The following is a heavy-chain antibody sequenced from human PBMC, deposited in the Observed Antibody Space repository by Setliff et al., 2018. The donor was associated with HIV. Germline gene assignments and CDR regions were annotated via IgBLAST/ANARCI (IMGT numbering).Heavy chain of an antibody. CDR1: GYTFTNYD. J-gene: IGHJ4*02. D-gene: IGHD1-1*01. CDR3: ARGHSGNDY. V-gene: IGHV1-8*02. Sequence: AASVKVSCKASGYTFTNYDINWVRQATGQGLEWMGRMNPNSGNTEYAQQFQGRVTMTRNTSISTAYMELSSLRSEDTAIYYCARGHSGNDYWGQGTLVTVSS. CDR2: MNPNSGNT.